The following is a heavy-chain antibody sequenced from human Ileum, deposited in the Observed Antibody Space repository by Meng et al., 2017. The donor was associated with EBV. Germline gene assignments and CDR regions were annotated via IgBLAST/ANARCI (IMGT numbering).Heavy chain of an antibody. J-gene: IGHJ4*02. CDR3: ARNVPGTSAYYD. CDR2: IYYSGST. D-gene: IGHD3-22*01. Sequence: QGQVQALGPRRVKPSDTLSLTCAVSGYSISSTNWWGWIRQPPGKGLGWIGYIYYSGSTSYNPSLKSRVTMSVDTSKNQFSLNLNSVTAVDTAVYYCARNVPGTSAYYDWGQGTLVTVSS. V-gene: IGHV4-28*01. CDR1: GYSISSTNW.